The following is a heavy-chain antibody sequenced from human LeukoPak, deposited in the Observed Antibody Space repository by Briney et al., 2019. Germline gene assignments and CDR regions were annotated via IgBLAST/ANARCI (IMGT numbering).Heavy chain of an antibody. Sequence: ASVKVSCKASGYTFTNYYIHWVRQAPGQGLEWMGIINPSGGSTSYAQKFQGRVTMTRDTSTSTVYMELSSLRSEDTAVYYCARWEGAVAGWAGLDYWGQGTLVTVSS. CDR2: INPSGGST. CDR3: ARWEGAVAGWAGLDY. CDR1: GYTFTNYY. J-gene: IGHJ4*02. V-gene: IGHV1-46*01. D-gene: IGHD6-19*01.